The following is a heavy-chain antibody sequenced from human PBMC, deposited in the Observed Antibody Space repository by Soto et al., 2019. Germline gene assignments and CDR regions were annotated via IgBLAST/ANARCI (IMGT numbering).Heavy chain of an antibody. V-gene: IGHV3-23*01. CDR2: VSGSGGST. CDR3: AKDHRAPYYDIFNSYYNVYYFDY. CDR1: GLTFSSYG. Sequence: GGSLRLSCAASGLTFSSYGLSWVRQAPGKGLEWVSCVSGSGGSTYYADSVKGRFTISRDNSKNTLYLQMNSLRAEDTAVYYCAKDHRAPYYDIFNSYYNVYYFDYWGQGTQVTVSS. D-gene: IGHD3-9*01. J-gene: IGHJ4*02.